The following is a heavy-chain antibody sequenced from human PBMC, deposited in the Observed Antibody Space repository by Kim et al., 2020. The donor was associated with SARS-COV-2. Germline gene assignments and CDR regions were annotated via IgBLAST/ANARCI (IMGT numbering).Heavy chain of an antibody. CDR1: GGSFSGYY. D-gene: IGHD4-17*01. J-gene: IGHJ6*04. V-gene: IGHV4-34*01. CDR2: INHSGST. Sequence: SETLSLTCAVYGGSFSGYYWSWIRQPPGKGLEWIGEINHSGSTNYNPSLKSRVTISVDTSKNQFSLKLSSVTAADTAVYYCARGLTVTTFFTAFYYYGMAVWGEGTTVTVSS. CDR3: ARGLTVTTFFTAFYYYGMAV.